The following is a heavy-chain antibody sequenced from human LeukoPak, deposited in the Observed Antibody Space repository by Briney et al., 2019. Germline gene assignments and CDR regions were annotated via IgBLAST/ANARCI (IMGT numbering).Heavy chain of an antibody. CDR3: GKTTVGYSSGQKPAWPVDY. CDR1: GFTFGSHA. D-gene: IGHD5-18*01. Sequence: GGSLRLSCEASGFTFGSHAMYWVRQAPGEGLEWVAGIFGSGGSPHYADPVKGRFTISRDNSRNTVYLQINSLRAEDTAVYYCGKTTVGYSSGQKPAWPVDYWGQGTLVTVSS. CDR2: IFGSGGSP. V-gene: IGHV3-23*01. J-gene: IGHJ4*02.